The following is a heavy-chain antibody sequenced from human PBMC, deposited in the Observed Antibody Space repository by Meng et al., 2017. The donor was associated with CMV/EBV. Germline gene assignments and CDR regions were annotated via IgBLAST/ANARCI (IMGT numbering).Heavy chain of an antibody. V-gene: IGHV3-74*01. Sequence: GGSLRPSCAASGFTFSSYWMHWVRQAPGKGLVWVSRINSDGSSTSYADSVKGRFTISRDNAKNTLYLQMNSLRAEDTAVYYCARGGGDYSGYDWEADYWGQGTLVTVSS. J-gene: IGHJ4*02. CDR3: ARGGGDYSGYDWEADY. D-gene: IGHD5-12*01. CDR1: GFTFSSYW. CDR2: INSDGSST.